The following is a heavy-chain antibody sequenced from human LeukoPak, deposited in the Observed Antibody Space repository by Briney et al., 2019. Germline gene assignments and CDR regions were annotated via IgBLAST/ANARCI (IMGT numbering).Heavy chain of an antibody. J-gene: IGHJ3*02. CDR1: GGTFSSYA. CDR2: IIPIFGTA. V-gene: IGHV1-69*13. CDR3: ATRITIFGVVLDAFDI. Sequence: ASVKVSCKASGGTFSSYAISWVRQAPGQGLEWMGGIIPIFGTANYAQKFQGRVTITADESTSTAYMELSSLRSEDTAVYYCATRITIFGVVLDAFDIWGQGTMVTVSS. D-gene: IGHD3-3*01.